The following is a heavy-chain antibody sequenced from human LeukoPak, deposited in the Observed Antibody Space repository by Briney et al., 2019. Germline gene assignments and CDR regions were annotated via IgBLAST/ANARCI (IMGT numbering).Heavy chain of an antibody. V-gene: IGHV1-24*01. CDR3: ATQARGYFYY. CDR1: GYTLAQLA. CDR2: FDPEDGET. Sequence: GASVKVSCKVSGYTLAQLAIHWVRQAPGKGLEWMGGFDPEDGETVYAQRFQDRFTMTEDTSTDTANMELTSLASEDTAVYYCATQARGYFYYWGQGTLVTVSS. J-gene: IGHJ4*02.